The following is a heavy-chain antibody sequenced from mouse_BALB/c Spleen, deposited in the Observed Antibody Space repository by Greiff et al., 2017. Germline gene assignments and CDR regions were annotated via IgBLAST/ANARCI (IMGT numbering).Heavy chain of an antibody. D-gene: IGHD2-1*01. Sequence: EVMLVESGGGLVQPGGSRKLSCAASGFTFSSFGMHWVRQAPEKGLEWVAYISSGSSTIYYADTVKGRFTISRDNPKNTLFLQMTSLRSEDTAMYYCARRAPLPYYFDYWGQGTTLTVSS. J-gene: IGHJ2*01. CDR3: ARRAPLPYYFDY. CDR1: GFTFSSFG. V-gene: IGHV5-17*02. CDR2: ISSGSSTI.